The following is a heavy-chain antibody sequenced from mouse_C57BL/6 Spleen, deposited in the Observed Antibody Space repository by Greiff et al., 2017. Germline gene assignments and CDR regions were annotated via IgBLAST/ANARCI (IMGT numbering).Heavy chain of an antibody. V-gene: IGHV1-64*01. D-gene: IGHD1-1*01. Sequence: VQLQQPGAELVKPGASVKLSCKASGYTFTSYWMHWVKQRPGQGLEWIGMIHPNSGSTNYNEKFKSKATLTVDKSSSTAYMQLSSLTSEDSAVYYCANHYYGSIYWYFGVWGTGPTVTSSS. J-gene: IGHJ1*03. CDR1: GYTFTSYW. CDR2: IHPNSGST. CDR3: ANHYYGSIYWYFGV.